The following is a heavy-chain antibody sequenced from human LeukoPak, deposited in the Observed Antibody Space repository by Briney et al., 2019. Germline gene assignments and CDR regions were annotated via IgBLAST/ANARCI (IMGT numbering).Heavy chain of an antibody. Sequence: XWXWVRQPPGXGLEWXGEINHSGSTNYNPSLKSRVTISVDTSKNQFSLKLTSVTAADTAVYYCARGPYSGSKAYSDSWGQGTLVTVSS. CDR1: X. V-gene: IGHV4-34*01. D-gene: IGHD3-10*01. J-gene: IGHJ4*02. CDR3: ARGPYSGSKAYSDS. CDR2: INHSGST.